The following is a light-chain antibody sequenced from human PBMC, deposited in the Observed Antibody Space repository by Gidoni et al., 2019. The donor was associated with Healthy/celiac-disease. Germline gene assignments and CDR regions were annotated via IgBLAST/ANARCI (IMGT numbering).Light chain of an antibody. J-gene: IGLJ2*01. CDR3: SSYTSSSTLVV. V-gene: IGLV2-14*03. CDR1: SSDVGGYNY. CDR2: DVS. Sequence: QSALTQPASVSGSHGQSITISCTGTSSDVGGYNYVSWYQQHPGKAPKLMIYDVSNRPSVVSNRFSGSKSGNTASLTISGLQAEDEADYYCSSYTSSSTLVVFGGGTKLTVL.